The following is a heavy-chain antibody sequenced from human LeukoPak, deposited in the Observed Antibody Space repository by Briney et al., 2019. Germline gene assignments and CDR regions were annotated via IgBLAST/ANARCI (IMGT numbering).Heavy chain of an antibody. CDR1: GFIFRSYA. D-gene: IGHD4-23*01. V-gene: IGHV3-23*01. J-gene: IGHJ4*02. CDR3: AKYELGYGGPFDS. CDR2: VSGTGGST. Sequence: GGSLRLSCAASGFIFRSYAMSWVRQAPGKGLEWGSSVSGTGGSTYYADSVKGRFTISRDNSKYTLYLQMSSLRADDTAIYYCAKYELGYGGPFDSWGQGSLVTVSS.